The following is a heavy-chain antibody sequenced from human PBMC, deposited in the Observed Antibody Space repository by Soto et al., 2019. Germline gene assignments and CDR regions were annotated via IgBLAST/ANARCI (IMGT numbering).Heavy chain of an antibody. V-gene: IGHV1-8*01. D-gene: IGHD7-27*01. Sequence: ASVKVSCEASRYTFMSYDIKWVRRATGQGLEWMGWMSPITGNKGYAQNFQGRVTMTSNTPTSTAYMELSSLISEDTAVYYCARGPPNWGFDYWGHGTLVTVSS. CDR2: MSPITGNK. J-gene: IGHJ4*01. CDR1: RYTFMSYD. CDR3: ARGPPNWGFDY.